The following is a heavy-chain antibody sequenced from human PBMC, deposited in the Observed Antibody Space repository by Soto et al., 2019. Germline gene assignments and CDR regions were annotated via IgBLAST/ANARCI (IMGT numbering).Heavy chain of an antibody. CDR1: GYSISIGSY. V-gene: IGHV4-38-2*02. D-gene: IGHD3-10*01. CDR3: AKAHVMVLGGSTFEY. J-gene: IGHJ4*01. Sequence: SETLSLTCTVSGYSISIGSYWGCIREPPGKGPEWIASIYHGGTTFYNPSLKSRVTVSVDKSNNQFSLKLRSVTAADTAVYYCAKAHVMVLGGSTFEYWWHGVLATSSS. CDR2: IYHGGTT.